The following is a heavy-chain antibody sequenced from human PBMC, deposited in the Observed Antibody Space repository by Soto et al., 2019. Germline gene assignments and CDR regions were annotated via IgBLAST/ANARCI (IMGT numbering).Heavy chain of an antibody. D-gene: IGHD1-26*01. CDR1: GYSISSSNW. Sequence: QVQLQESGPGLVKPSDTLSLTCAVSGYSISSSNWWGWIRQPPGKGLEWIGYLYYSGTTYYNPSLKSRVTMSVDTSKNHFSLKLTSVTAVDTAVYYCARREIQGPIDYWGQGTLVTVSS. V-gene: IGHV4-28*01. CDR3: ARREIQGPIDY. CDR2: LYYSGTT. J-gene: IGHJ4*02.